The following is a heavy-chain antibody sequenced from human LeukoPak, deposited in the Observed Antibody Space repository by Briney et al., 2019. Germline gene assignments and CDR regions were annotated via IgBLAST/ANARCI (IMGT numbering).Heavy chain of an antibody. CDR2: ISYDGSNK. Sequence: PGGSLRLSCAASGFTFSSYGMHWVRQAPGKGLEWVAVISYDGSNKYYADSVKGRFTISRDNSKNTLYLQTNSLRAEDTAAYYCAKDSHYDFWSGYYLLGYYYAMDVWGQGTTVTVSS. J-gene: IGHJ6*02. V-gene: IGHV3-30*18. CDR1: GFTFSSYG. D-gene: IGHD3-3*01. CDR3: AKDSHYDFWSGYYLLGYYYAMDV.